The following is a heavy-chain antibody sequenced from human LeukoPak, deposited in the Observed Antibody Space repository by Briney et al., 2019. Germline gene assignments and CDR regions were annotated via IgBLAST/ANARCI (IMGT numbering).Heavy chain of an antibody. D-gene: IGHD6-19*01. J-gene: IGHJ4*02. CDR1: GGSISSGGYY. CDR2: VYYSGNT. CDR3: ARSPLISHSSGWYYFDY. Sequence: SETLSLTCTVSGGSISSGGYYWGLIRQPPGKRLDWIGSVYYSGNTYYNPSLKSRVTISVDTSKNQFSLKLSSVTAADTAVYYCARSPLISHSSGWYYFDYWGQGTLVTVSS. V-gene: IGHV4-39*07.